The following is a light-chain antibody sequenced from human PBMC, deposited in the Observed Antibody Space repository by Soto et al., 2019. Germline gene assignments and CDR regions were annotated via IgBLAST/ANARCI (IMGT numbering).Light chain of an antibody. CDR3: QQYNNWPPLT. J-gene: IGKJ4*01. CDR1: QSVSSN. CDR2: GAS. V-gene: IGKV3-15*01. Sequence: EIVMTQSPATLSVSPGERATLSCRASQSVSSNLVWYQQKPGQAPRLLIYGASTRATGIPARFSVSGSGTEFTLTISSLQSEDFAVYYCQQYNNWPPLTFGGGTKVEIK.